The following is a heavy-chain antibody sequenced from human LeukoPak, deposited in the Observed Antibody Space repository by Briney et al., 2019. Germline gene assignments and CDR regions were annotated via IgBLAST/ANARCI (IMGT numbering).Heavy chain of an antibody. D-gene: IGHD5-12*01. CDR3: ARGGGYDFVPILYYYYYYMDV. J-gene: IGHJ6*03. Sequence: GASVKVSCKASGYTFTSYDINWVRQATGQGLEWMGWMNPNSGNTGYAQKFQGRVTITRNTSISTAYMELSSLRSEDTAVYYCARGGGYDFVPILYYYYYYMDVWGKGTTVTVSS. V-gene: IGHV1-8*03. CDR2: MNPNSGNT. CDR1: GYTFTSYD.